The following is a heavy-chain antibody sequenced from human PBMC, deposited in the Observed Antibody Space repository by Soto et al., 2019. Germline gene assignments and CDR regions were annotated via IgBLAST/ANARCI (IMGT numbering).Heavy chain of an antibody. Sequence: SDTLSLTCAVSGGSISMGGYSWSWIRQPPGKGLEWIGYIYHSGSTYYNPSLKSRVTISVDRSKNQFSLKLSSVTAADTAVYYCARGNVVAIDYWGQGTLVTVSS. V-gene: IGHV4-30-2*01. J-gene: IGHJ4*02. CDR1: GGSISMGGYS. CDR3: ARGNVVAIDY. CDR2: IYHSGST. D-gene: IGHD2-21*01.